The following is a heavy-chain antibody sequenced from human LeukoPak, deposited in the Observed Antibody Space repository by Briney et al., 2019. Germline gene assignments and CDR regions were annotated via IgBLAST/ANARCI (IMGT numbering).Heavy chain of an antibody. D-gene: IGHD6-13*01. V-gene: IGHV3-33*01. CDR3: ARDGQQLVFGLTDY. CDR1: GFTFSSYG. Sequence: SEGSLRLSCAASGFTFSSYGMHWVRQAPGKGLEWVAVIWYDGSNKYYADSVKGRFTISRDNSKNTLYLQMNSLIAEDTAVYYCARDGQQLVFGLTDYWGQGTLVTVSS. J-gene: IGHJ4*02. CDR2: IWYDGSNK.